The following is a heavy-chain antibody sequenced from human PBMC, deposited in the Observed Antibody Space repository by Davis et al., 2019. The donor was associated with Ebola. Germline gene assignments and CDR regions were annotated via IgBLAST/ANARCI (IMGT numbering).Heavy chain of an antibody. D-gene: IGHD6-6*01. J-gene: IGHJ6*02. CDR1: GYTFTSYG. V-gene: IGHV1-18*01. CDR3: ARWHSSSPRAYYYYGMDV. CDR2: ISAYNGNT. Sequence: AASVKVSCKASGYTFTSYGISWVRQAPGQGLEWMGWISAYNGNTNYAQKFQGRVTITADKSTSTAYMELSSLRSEDTAVYYCARWHSSSPRAYYYYGMDVWGQGTTVTVPS.